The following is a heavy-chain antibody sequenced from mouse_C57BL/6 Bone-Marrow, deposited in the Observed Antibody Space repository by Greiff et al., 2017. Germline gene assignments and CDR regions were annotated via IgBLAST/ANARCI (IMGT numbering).Heavy chain of an antibody. CDR1: GFTFSSYA. Sequence: EVKLVESGGGLVKPGGSLKLSCAASGFTFSSYAMSWVRQTPEKRLEWVATISDGGSYTYYPDNVKGRFTISRDNAKNNLYLQMRNLKSEDTAMYYCAREDYYGSGLFAYWGQGTLVTVSA. V-gene: IGHV5-4*01. CDR2: ISDGGSYT. J-gene: IGHJ3*01. CDR3: AREDYYGSGLFAY. D-gene: IGHD1-1*01.